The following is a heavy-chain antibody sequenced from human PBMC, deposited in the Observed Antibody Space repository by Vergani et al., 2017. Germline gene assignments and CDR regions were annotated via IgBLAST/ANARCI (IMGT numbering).Heavy chain of an antibody. Sequence: QITLKESGPTLVKPTQPLTLTCTFSGFSLSTSGVGVGWIRQPPGKALEWLALIYWDDDKSYSPSLKSRLTITKDTSKNQVVLTMTNMNPADTATYYCAHTVLGSFGYWGQGTLVTVSS. CDR1: GFSLSTSGVG. CDR3: AHTVLGSFGY. D-gene: IGHD2-15*01. CDR2: IYWDDDK. J-gene: IGHJ4*02. V-gene: IGHV2-5*02.